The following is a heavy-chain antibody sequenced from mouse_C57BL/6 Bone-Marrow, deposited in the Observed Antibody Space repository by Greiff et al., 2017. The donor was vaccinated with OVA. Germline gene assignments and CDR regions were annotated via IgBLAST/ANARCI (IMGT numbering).Heavy chain of an antibody. J-gene: IGHJ1*03. CDR3: ASLTTVVAKGYWYFDV. Sequence: DVQLVESGGGLVQPGGSLSLSCAASGFTFTDYYMSWVRQPPGKALEWLGFIRNKANGYTTEYSASVKGRFTISRDNSQSILYLQMNALRAEDSATYYCASLTTVVAKGYWYFDVWGTGTTVTVSS. CDR1: GFTFTDYY. D-gene: IGHD1-1*01. V-gene: IGHV7-3*01. CDR2: IRNKANGYTT.